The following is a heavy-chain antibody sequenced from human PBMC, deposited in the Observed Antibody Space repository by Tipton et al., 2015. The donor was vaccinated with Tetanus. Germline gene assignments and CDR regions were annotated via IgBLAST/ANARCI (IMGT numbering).Heavy chain of an antibody. V-gene: IGHV1-2*02. CDR1: GYTFTGYY. CDR2: INPNSGGT. Sequence: QLVQSGAEVKKPGASVKVSCKASGYTFTGYYMHWVRQAPGQGLEWMGWINPNSGGTNYAQKFQGRVTMTRDTFISTAYMEVSRLRSDDTAIYYCARGMDYDSSGIDGFWGQGTLVTVSS. D-gene: IGHD3-22*01. CDR3: ARGMDYDSSGIDGF. J-gene: IGHJ4*02.